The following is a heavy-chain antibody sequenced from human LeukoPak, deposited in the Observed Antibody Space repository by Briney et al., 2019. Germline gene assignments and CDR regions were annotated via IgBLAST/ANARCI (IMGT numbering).Heavy chain of an antibody. Sequence: GGSLRLSCAASGFTFSNAWMSWVRQAPGKGLEWVGRIKSKTDGGTTDYAAPVKGRFTISRDDSKNTLYLQMNSLKTEDTAVYYCTAQWPVGPTYYFDYWGQGTLVTVSS. CDR2: IKSKTDGGTT. D-gene: IGHD6-19*01. CDR3: TAQWPVGPTYYFDY. V-gene: IGHV3-15*01. J-gene: IGHJ4*02. CDR1: GFTFSNAW.